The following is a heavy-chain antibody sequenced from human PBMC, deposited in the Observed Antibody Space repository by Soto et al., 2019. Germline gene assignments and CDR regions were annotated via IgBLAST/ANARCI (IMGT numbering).Heavy chain of an antibody. V-gene: IGHV3-23*01. Sequence: PGGSLRLSCAASGFTFSSYSMSWVRQAPGKGLEWVSGFRTGGDDATTYYADSVKGRFTISRDNSKNMLFLQMNSLRAEDTAVYHCAKYGTTVSPGHFDPWGQGILVTVSS. CDR1: GFTFSSYS. CDR3: AKYGTTVSPGHFDP. D-gene: IGHD4-4*01. CDR2: FRTGGDDATT. J-gene: IGHJ5*02.